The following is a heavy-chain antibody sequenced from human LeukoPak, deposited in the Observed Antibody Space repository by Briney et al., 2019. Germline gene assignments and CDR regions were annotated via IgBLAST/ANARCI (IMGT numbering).Heavy chain of an antibody. CDR1: GFTFSSYI. D-gene: IGHD2-21*02. J-gene: IGHJ3*02. CDR3: AREKIVLVTAIRDAFDI. CDR2: ISSGSSTI. V-gene: IGHV3-48*02. Sequence: GGSLRLSCAASGFTFSSYIMNWVRQAPGKGLEWVSYISSGSSTIYYADSVKGRFTISRDNAKNSLCLQMNSLRDEDTAVYYCAREKIVLVTAIRDAFDIWGQGTMVTVSS.